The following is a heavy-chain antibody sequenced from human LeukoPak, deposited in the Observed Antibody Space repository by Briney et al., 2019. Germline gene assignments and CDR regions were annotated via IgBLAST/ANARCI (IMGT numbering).Heavy chain of an antibody. J-gene: IGHJ4*02. D-gene: IGHD3-3*01. V-gene: IGHV3-66*01. CDR3: ARGYDFWSGYYFDY. CDR2: IYSGSST. CDR1: GFTVSSNY. Sequence: GGSLRLSCAASGFTVSSNYMSWVRQAPGKGLEWVSVIYSGSSTYYADSVKGRFTISRDNSKNTLYLQMNSLRAEDTAVYYCARGYDFWSGYYFDYWGQGTLVTVSS.